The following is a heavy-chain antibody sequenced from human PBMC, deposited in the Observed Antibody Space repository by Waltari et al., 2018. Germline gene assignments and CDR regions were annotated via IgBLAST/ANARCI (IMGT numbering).Heavy chain of an antibody. CDR3: ARTQVRPSYGYDYYYYGMDV. CDR2: ISVSGSII. D-gene: IGHD5-18*01. CDR1: EFTFKAFY. J-gene: IGHJ6*02. V-gene: IGHV3-11*04. Sequence: QVQLVGSGGGLVKPGGSLTLSCTASEFTFKAFYMSWIRPAPGQGPEWLSYISVSGSIIHYADSVKGRFTISRDNAKNSLYLQMNTLRAEDTAVYYCARTQVRPSYGYDYYYYGMDVWGQGTTVTVSS.